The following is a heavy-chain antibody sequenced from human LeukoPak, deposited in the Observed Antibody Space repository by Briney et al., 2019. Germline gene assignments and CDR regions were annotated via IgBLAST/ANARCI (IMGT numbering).Heavy chain of an antibody. CDR1: GFTFSSYW. Sequence: GGSLRLYCAAAGFTFSSYWMHWVRQSPGKGLVWVSHINSDGSSTNYADSVKGRFTISRDNAKNTLYLQMNSLRAEDTAVYYCARTGIAARPTVWFDPWGQGTLVTVSS. J-gene: IGHJ5*02. CDR3: ARTGIAARPTVWFDP. CDR2: INSDGSST. D-gene: IGHD6-6*01. V-gene: IGHV3-74*01.